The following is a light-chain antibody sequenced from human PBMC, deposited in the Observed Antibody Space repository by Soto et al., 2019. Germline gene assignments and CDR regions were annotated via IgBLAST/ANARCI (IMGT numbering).Light chain of an antibody. V-gene: IGKV3-15*01. CDR1: QSVSSN. J-gene: IGKJ1*01. Sequence: EIVMTQSPATLSVSPGERATRSSRASQSVSSNLAWYQQKPGQAPRLLIYGASTRATGIPARFSGSGSGTEFTLTISSLQSEDFAVYYCQQYINLWTFGQGTKVDIK. CDR2: GAS. CDR3: QQYINLWT.